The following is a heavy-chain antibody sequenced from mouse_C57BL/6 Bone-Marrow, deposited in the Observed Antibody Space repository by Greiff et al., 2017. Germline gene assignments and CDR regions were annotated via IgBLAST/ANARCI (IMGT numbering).Heavy chain of an antibody. Sequence: EVQGVESGGDLVKPGGSLKLSCAASGFTFSSYGMSWVRQTPDKRLEWVATISSGGSYTYYPDSVKGRFTISRDNAKNTLYLQMSSLKSEDTAMYYCARQFSLRQDAMDYWGQGTSVTVSS. J-gene: IGHJ4*01. CDR3: ARQFSLRQDAMDY. V-gene: IGHV5-6*01. CDR2: ISSGGSYT. CDR1: GFTFSSYG. D-gene: IGHD2-12*01.